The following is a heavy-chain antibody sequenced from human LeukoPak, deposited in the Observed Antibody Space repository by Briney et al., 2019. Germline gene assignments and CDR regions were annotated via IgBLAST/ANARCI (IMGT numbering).Heavy chain of an antibody. Sequence: PGGSLRLSCSASGFTFSSYAMHWVRQAPGKGLKYVSAISTNGGSTYYADSVKGRFTISRDNSKNTLYLQMNSLRAEDTAVYYCARGSGWYDYWGQGTLVTVSS. V-gene: IGHV3-64*04. D-gene: IGHD6-19*01. CDR1: GFTFSSYA. CDR3: ARGSGWYDY. J-gene: IGHJ4*02. CDR2: ISTNGGST.